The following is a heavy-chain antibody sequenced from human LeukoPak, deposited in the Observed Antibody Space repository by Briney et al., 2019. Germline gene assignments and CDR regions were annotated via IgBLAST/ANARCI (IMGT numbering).Heavy chain of an antibody. CDR2: IYYSGST. D-gene: IGHD3-22*01. CDR3: ARDLKSAAYYYDSSGYSVAFDI. CDR1: GDSISSSSSY. Sequence: SETLSLTCTVSGDSISSSSSYWGWIRQPPGNGLEWIGSIYYSGSTYYNPSLKSRVTISVDTSKNQFSLKLSSVTAADTAVYYCARDLKSAAYYYDSSGYSVAFDIWGQGTMVTVSS. V-gene: IGHV4-39*07. J-gene: IGHJ3*02.